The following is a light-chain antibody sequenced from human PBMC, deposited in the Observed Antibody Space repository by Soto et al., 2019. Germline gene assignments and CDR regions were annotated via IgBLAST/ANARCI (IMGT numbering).Light chain of an antibody. CDR2: EVS. V-gene: IGLV2-8*01. CDR1: SSDVGDYKY. Sequence: QSALTQPPAASGSPGQSVTISCTGTSSDVGDYKYVSWYQQHPGKAPKLMIYEVSKRPSGVPDRFSGSKSGNTASLTVSGIQAEDESDYYCSSYAGSKNFVFGGWTKLTVL. J-gene: IGLJ2*01. CDR3: SSYAGSKNFV.